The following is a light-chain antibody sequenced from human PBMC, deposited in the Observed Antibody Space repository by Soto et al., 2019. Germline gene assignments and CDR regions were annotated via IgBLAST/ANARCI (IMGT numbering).Light chain of an antibody. CDR2: DAS. J-gene: IGKJ1*01. CDR3: QESSFSAT. V-gene: IGKV1-5*01. CDR1: QRIGDS. Sequence: DIQMTQSPYTLSASVGDRVTITCRASQRIGDSLAWYQQRPGRAPKLLIYDASTLESGVPSRFSGSGFGTEFTLTISSLQPDDFATYYCQESSFSATFGQRAKVDIK.